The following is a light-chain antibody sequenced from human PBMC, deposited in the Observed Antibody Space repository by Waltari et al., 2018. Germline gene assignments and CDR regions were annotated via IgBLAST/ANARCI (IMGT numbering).Light chain of an antibody. J-gene: IGKJ2*01. V-gene: IGKV4-1*01. CDR3: QQYYSTLRT. CDR1: QSVLYSSNNKNY. CDR2: WAS. Sequence: DIVMTQSPDSLAVSLGERATINCKSSQSVLYSSNNKNYLAWYQQKPGQPPKLIIYWASTRKSGVPDRFSGSGSGTDFTLNISSLQAEDVAIYYCQQYYSTLRTFGQGTKLEIK.